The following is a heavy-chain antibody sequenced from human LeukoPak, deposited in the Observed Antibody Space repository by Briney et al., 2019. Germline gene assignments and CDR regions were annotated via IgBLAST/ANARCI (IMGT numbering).Heavy chain of an antibody. CDR2: ISSSGTYT. CDR3: AKRGIVIRAVIIIGFHKEAYYFDY. CDR1: GFTFSSYA. Sequence: GGSLRLSCAASGFTFSSYAMSWVRQAPAKGPEWLSSISSSGTYTYYADSVKGRFTISRDTSKNTVYLQMNSLRVEDTAVYFCAKRGIVIRAVIIIGFHKEAYYFDYWGQGILVTVSS. V-gene: IGHV3-23*01. J-gene: IGHJ4*02. D-gene: IGHD3-10*01.